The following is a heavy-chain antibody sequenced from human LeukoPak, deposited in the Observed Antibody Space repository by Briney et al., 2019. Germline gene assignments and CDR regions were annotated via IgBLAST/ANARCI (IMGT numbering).Heavy chain of an antibody. D-gene: IGHD3-22*01. J-gene: IGHJ3*02. CDR3: ARSLRRDYYDSTDAFDI. CDR2: IYYGGST. Sequence: SQTLSLTCTVSGGSISSGGYYWSWIRQHPGKGLEWIGYIYYGGSTYYNPSLKSRVTISVDTSKNQFSLKLSSVTAADTAVYYCARSLRRDYYDSTDAFDIWGQGTMVTVSS. V-gene: IGHV4-31*03. CDR1: GGSISSGGYY.